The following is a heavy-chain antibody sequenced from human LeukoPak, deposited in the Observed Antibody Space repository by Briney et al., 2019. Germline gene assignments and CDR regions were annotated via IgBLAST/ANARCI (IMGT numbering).Heavy chain of an antibody. CDR2: IYYRGNT. CDR3: ASSLRSDDY. D-gene: IGHD4-17*01. J-gene: IGHJ4*02. V-gene: IGHV4-39*01. CDR1: GGSISSSSFY. Sequence: SETLSLTCTVSGGSISSSSFYWGWIRQPPGKGLEWIGSIYYRGNTYYNPSLKSRVTISVDTSKNQFSLKLSSVTAADTAVYYCASSLRSDDYWGQGTLVTVSS.